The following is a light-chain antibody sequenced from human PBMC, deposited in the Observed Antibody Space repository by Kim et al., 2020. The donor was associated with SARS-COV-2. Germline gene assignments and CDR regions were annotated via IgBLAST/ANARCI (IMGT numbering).Light chain of an antibody. J-gene: IGLJ2*01. V-gene: IGLV2-14*03. CDR1: SSDVGGYNY. CDR3: SSYTSSSIVV. CDR2: DVS. Sequence: QSALTQPASVSGSPGQSITISCTGTSSDVGGYNYVSWYQQHPGKAPKLMIYDVSNRPSGVSNRFSGSKSGNTASLTISGLQAEDEADYYCSSYTSSSIVVFGGGTQLTAL.